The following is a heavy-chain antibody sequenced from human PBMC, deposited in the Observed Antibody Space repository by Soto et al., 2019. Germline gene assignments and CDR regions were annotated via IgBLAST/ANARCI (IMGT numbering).Heavy chain of an antibody. CDR1: GYTFTSYG. J-gene: IGHJ4*02. V-gene: IGHV1-18*01. Sequence: ASVKVSCKASGYTFTSYGISWVRQAPGQGLEWMGWISAYNGNTNYAQKLQGRVTMTTDTSTSTAYMELRSLRSDDTAVYYCARDREPALWFGELPYFDYWGQGTLVT. CDR2: ISAYNGNT. D-gene: IGHD3-10*01. CDR3: ARDREPALWFGELPYFDY.